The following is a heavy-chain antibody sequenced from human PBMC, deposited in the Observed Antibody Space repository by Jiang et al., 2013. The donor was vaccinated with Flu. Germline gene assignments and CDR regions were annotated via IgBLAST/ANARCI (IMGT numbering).Heavy chain of an antibody. CDR2: INHSGST. Sequence: LLKPSETLSLTCAVYGGSFSGYYWSWIRQPPGKGLEWIGEINHSGSTNYNPSLKSRVTISVDTSKNQFSLKLSSVTAADTAVYYCARLGPNSGSYRQGWFDPWGQGTLVTVSS. J-gene: IGHJ5*02. CDR3: ARLGPNSGSYRQGWFDP. D-gene: IGHD1-26*01. V-gene: IGHV4-34*01. CDR1: GGSFSGYY.